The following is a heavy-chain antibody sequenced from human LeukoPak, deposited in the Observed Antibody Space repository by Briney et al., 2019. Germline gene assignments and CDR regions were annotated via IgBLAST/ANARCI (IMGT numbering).Heavy chain of an antibody. Sequence: SXTLSLTCNVSGDSISSSSYYWAWLRQPPGKGLEWIGSIYYTGSTYYHPTLKSRVTLSIDTSKNQFSLRLSSVTAADTAVYFCARDRFSSGWYFFPWGQGTLVTVSS. J-gene: IGHJ5*02. D-gene: IGHD6-19*01. CDR3: ARDRFSSGWYFFP. CDR1: GDSISSSSYY. V-gene: IGHV4-39*07. CDR2: IYYTGST.